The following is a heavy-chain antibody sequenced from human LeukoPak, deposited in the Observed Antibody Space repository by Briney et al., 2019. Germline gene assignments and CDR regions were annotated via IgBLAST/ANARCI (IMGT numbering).Heavy chain of an antibody. V-gene: IGHV3-13*01. CDR1: GFTFSTYD. Sequence: GGSLRLSCAASGFTFSTYDMHWVRLTAGKGLEWVSGIGTAGDTYYSGSVTGRFIISRENAKSSSYLQMNSLRVGDTALYYCTRGGRDGFDIWGRGTLVTVSS. D-gene: IGHD5-24*01. CDR3: TRGGRDGFDI. J-gene: IGHJ3*02. CDR2: IGTAGDT.